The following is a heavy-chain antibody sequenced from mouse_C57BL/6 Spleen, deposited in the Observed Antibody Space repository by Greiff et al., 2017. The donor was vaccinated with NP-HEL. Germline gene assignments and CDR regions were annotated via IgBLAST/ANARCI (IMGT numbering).Heavy chain of an antibody. CDR2: IDPSDSYT. D-gene: IGHD2-5*01. CDR1: GYTFTSYW. J-gene: IGHJ1*03. CDR3: AYYSNQGYFDV. Sequence: QVQLQQPGAELVKPGASVKLSCKASGYTFTSYWMQWVKQRPGQGLEWIGEIDPSDSYTNYNQKFKGKATLTVDTSSSKAYMQLSSLTSEDSAVDYCAYYSNQGYFDVWGTGTTVTVSS. V-gene: IGHV1-50*01.